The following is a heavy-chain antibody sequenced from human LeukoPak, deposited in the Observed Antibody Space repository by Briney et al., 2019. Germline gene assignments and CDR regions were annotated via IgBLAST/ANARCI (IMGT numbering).Heavy chain of an antibody. CDR2: IYSGGTT. D-gene: IGHD3-10*01. V-gene: IGHV3-53*01. CDR3: AKGTLTGSGRQFDY. Sequence: GGSLRLSCAASGFTVSSNYMSWVRQAPGKGLEWVSVIYSGGTTYYADSVKGRFTISRDNSKNTLYLQMNSLRAEDTAVYYCAKGTLTGSGRQFDYWGQGTLVTVSS. J-gene: IGHJ4*02. CDR1: GFTVSSNY.